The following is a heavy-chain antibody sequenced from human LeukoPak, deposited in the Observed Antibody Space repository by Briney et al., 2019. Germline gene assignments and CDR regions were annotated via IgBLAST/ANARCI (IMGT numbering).Heavy chain of an antibody. CDR1: GFTFSSYS. CDR3: ARVRNYARGDY. V-gene: IGHV3-21*01. Sequence: GGSLRLSCAASGFTFSSYSMNWVRQAPGKGLEWVSSISSSSSYIHYADSVKGRFTISRDNAKNSLYLQMNSLRAEDTAVYYCARVRNYARGDYWGQGTLVTVSS. D-gene: IGHD4-11*01. CDR2: ISSSSSYI. J-gene: IGHJ4*02.